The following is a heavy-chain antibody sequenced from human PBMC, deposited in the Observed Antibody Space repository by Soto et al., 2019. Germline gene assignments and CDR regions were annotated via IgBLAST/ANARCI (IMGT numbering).Heavy chain of an antibody. J-gene: IGHJ5*02. CDR3: ARGEAAAGTGLVWFDP. Sequence: ASVKVSCKASGYTFTGYYMHWVRQAPGQGLEWMGWINPNSGGTNYAQKFQGWVTMTGDTSISTAYMELSRLRSDDTAVYYCARGEAAAGTGLVWFDPWGQGTLVTVSS. CDR1: GYTFTGYY. D-gene: IGHD6-13*01. V-gene: IGHV1-2*04. CDR2: INPNSGGT.